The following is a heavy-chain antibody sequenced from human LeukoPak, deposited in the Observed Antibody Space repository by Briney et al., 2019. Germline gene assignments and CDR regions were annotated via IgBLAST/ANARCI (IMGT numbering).Heavy chain of an antibody. CDR3: AGGVTGYSSGYVY. Sequence: GGSLRLSCAASGFTVSSIHMVWVRQAPGKGLEWVSVISGSAHKIRYADSVKGRFTISRDNSENIVYLQMNNLRAEDTAVYYCAGGVTGYSSGYVYWGQGTLVTVSS. J-gene: IGHJ4*02. D-gene: IGHD5-18*01. CDR1: GFTVSSIH. CDR2: ISGSAHKI. V-gene: IGHV3-23*01.